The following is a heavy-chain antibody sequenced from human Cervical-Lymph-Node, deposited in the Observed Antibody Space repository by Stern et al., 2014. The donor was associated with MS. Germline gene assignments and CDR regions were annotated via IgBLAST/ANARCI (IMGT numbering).Heavy chain of an antibody. J-gene: IGHJ4*02. CDR1: GGTFSSYA. CDR2: IIPIFGTA. CDR3: ARGEKQWLSLWDY. Sequence: VQLLESGAEVKKPGSSVKGSCKDSGGTFSSYAISWVRQAPGQGLEWMGGIIPIFGTANYAQKFQGRVTITADESTSTAYMELSSLRSEDTAVYYCARGEKQWLSLWDYWGQGTLVTVSS. D-gene: IGHD6-19*01. V-gene: IGHV1-69*01.